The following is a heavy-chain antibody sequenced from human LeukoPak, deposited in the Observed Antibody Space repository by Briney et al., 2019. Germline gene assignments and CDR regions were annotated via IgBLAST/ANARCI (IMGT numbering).Heavy chain of an antibody. J-gene: IGHJ4*02. Sequence: SETLSLTCTVSGGSVSSGSYYWSWIRQPPGKGLEWIGEINHSGSTNYNPSLKSRVTISVDTSKNQFSLKLSSVTAADTAVYYCAREERGSLAYWGQGTLVTVSS. CDR2: INHSGST. V-gene: IGHV4-61*01. D-gene: IGHD1-26*01. CDR3: AREERGSLAY. CDR1: GGSVSSGSYY.